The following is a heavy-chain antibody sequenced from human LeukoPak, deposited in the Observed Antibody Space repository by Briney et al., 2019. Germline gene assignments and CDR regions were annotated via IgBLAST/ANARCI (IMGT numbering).Heavy chain of an antibody. D-gene: IGHD2-2*01. CDR1: GGSISSSSYY. V-gene: IGHV4-39*01. CDR3: ARHDCISTSCSYLP. J-gene: IGHJ5*02. Sequence: PSATLSLTCSVSGGSISSSSYYWGWIRQPPGKGLEWIGTIYYSGSTYYNPSLKSRVTISVDTSKNQFSLRLSSVTAADTAVYYCARHDCISTSCSYLPWGQGTLVTVSS. CDR2: IYYSGST.